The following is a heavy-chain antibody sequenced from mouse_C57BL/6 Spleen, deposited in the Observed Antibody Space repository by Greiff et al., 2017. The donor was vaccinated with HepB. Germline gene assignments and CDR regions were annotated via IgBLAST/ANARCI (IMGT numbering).Heavy chain of an antibody. D-gene: IGHD1-1*01. J-gene: IGHJ3*01. V-gene: IGHV1-64*01. Sequence: QVQLQQPGAELVKPGASVKLSCKASGYTFTSYWMHWVKQRPGQGLEWIGMIHPNSGSTNYNEKFKSKATLTVDKSSSTAYMQLRSLTSEDSAVYYCARSPSYGSSLAWFAYWGQGTLVTVSA. CDR1: GYTFTSYW. CDR3: ARSPSYGSSLAWFAY. CDR2: IHPNSGST.